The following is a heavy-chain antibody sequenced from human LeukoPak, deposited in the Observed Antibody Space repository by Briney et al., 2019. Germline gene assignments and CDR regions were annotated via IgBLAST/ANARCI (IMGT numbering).Heavy chain of an antibody. CDR2: IYTGGTP. CDR3: TRAVRTPRYFYYYMDV. V-gene: IGHV3-53*01. CDR1: GFTVSSDY. J-gene: IGHJ6*03. Sequence: AGGSLRLSCAASGFTVSSDYMAWVRQAPGKGLEWVSVIYTGGTPYYADSVRGRFVISRDNSKNLVYLQINSLRVDDTAVYYCTRAVRTPRYFYYYMDVWGKGTTVIASS. D-gene: IGHD2-15*01.